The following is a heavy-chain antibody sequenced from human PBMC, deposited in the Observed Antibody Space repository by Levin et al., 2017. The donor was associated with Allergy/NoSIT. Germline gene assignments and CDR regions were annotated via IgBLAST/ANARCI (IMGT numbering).Heavy chain of an antibody. CDR1: GFTFSSYS. V-gene: IGHV3-48*02. Sequence: GESLKISCAASGFTFSSYSMNWVRQAPGKGLEWVSYISSSSSTIYYADSVKGRFTISRDNAKNSLYLQMNSLRDEDTAVYYCARDQLPVYSSGWYSPYYYYGMDVWGQGTTVTVSS. CDR3: ARDQLPVYSSGWYSPYYYYGMDV. J-gene: IGHJ6*02. CDR2: ISSSSSTI. D-gene: IGHD6-19*01.